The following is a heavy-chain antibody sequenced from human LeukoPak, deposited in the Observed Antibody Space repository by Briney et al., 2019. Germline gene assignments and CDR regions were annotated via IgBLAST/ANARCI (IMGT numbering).Heavy chain of an antibody. CDR3: AREGRDNAFDI. Sequence: GASVKVSCKASGYTFTSYYMHWARQAPGQGLEWMGIINTSDGSTSYAQKFQGRVTMTRDTSTSTVYMELSSLRSEGTAVYYRAREGRDNAFDIWGQGTMVTVSS. CDR1: GYTFTSYY. V-gene: IGHV1-46*01. J-gene: IGHJ3*02. CDR2: INTSDGST. D-gene: IGHD1-26*01.